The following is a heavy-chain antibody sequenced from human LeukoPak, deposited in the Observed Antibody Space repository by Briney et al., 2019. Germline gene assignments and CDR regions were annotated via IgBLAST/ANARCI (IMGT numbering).Heavy chain of an antibody. D-gene: IGHD3-22*01. Sequence: GGSLRLSCVASGFTFSSYAMSWVRQAPGKGLEWVSAISGSGGSTYYADSVKGRFTISRDNSKNTLYLQMNSLRAEDTAVYYCAKDWDAVITLLLDYWGQGTLVTVSS. CDR3: AKDWDAVITLLLDY. J-gene: IGHJ4*02. CDR1: GFTFSSYA. V-gene: IGHV3-23*01. CDR2: ISGSGGST.